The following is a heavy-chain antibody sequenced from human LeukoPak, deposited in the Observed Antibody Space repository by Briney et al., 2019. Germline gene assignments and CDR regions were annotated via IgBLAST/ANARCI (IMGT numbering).Heavy chain of an antibody. J-gene: IGHJ6*04. V-gene: IGHV1-2*02. CDR3: AKDRHFEGSGSSTWEWDV. D-gene: IGHD3-10*01. Sequence: GASVKVSCKASGYTFTGYYIHWVRQAPGQGLEWMGWINPNSGGTNYAQKFQGRVTMTRDTSISTAYMELSRLRSDDTAVYYCAKDRHFEGSGSSTWEWDVWGKGTTVTISS. CDR1: GYTFTGYY. CDR2: INPNSGGT.